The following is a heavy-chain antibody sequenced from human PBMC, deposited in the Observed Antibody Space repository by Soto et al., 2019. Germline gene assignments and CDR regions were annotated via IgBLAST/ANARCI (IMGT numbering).Heavy chain of an antibody. J-gene: IGHJ3*02. CDR2: ISGSGGST. Sequence: GGSLRLSCAASGFTFSSYAMSWVRQAPGKGLEWVSAISGSGGSTYYADSVKGRFTISRDNSKNTLYLQMNSLRAEDTAVYYCAKDLTEYSSSWPLREAFDIWGQGTMVTVSS. D-gene: IGHD6-13*01. CDR1: GFTFSSYA. CDR3: AKDLTEYSSSWPLREAFDI. V-gene: IGHV3-23*01.